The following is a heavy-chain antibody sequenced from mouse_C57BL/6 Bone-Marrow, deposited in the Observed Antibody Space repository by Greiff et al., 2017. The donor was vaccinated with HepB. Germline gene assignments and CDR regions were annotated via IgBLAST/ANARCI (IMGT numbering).Heavy chain of an antibody. V-gene: IGHV1-52*01. CDR2: IDPSDSET. D-gene: IGHD1-1*01. J-gene: IGHJ1*03. CDR3: ARERYGSPYWYFDV. Sequence: VQLQQPGAELVRPGSSVKLSCKASGYTFTSYWMHWVKQRPIQGLEWIGNIDPSDSETHYNQKFKDKATLTVDKSSSTAYMQLSSLTSEDSAVYYCARERYGSPYWYFDVWGTGTTVTVSS. CDR1: GYTFTSYW.